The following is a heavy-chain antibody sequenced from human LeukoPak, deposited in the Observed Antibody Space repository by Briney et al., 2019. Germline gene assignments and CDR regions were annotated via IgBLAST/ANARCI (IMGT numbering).Heavy chain of an antibody. V-gene: IGHV3-64D*09. D-gene: IGHD6-6*01. CDR1: GFTFTNYA. CDR3: VKVRYSSSFFFDY. J-gene: IGHJ4*02. CDR2: INSNGGRT. Sequence: GGSLRLSCSTSGFTFTNYAMHWVRQAPGKGLEYVSAINSNGGRTNYADSVKGRFTISRDNSKNTLSLQMSSLRVEDTAVYYCVKVRYSSSFFFDYWGQGTLVTVSS.